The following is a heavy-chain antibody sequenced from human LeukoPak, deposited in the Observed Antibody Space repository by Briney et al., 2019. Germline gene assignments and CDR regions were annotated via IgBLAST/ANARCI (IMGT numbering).Heavy chain of an antibody. J-gene: IGHJ4*02. Sequence: ASVTVSCKASGYTFTSYGISWVRQAPGQGLEWMGWISAYNGNTNYAQKLQGRVTMTTDTSTSTAYMELSSLRSEDTAVYYCASRHSSSWYLTFDYWGQGTLVTVSS. CDR1: GYTFTSYG. CDR3: ASRHSSSWYLTFDY. CDR2: ISAYNGNT. D-gene: IGHD6-13*01. V-gene: IGHV1-18*01.